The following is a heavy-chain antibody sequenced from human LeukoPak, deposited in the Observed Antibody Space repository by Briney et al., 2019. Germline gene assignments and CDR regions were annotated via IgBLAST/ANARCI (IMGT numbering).Heavy chain of an antibody. D-gene: IGHD1-26*01. V-gene: IGHV4-39*01. CDR1: GGSISSSNYY. J-gene: IGHJ3*01. CDR2: IYYSGNT. CDR3: AHFKGGSFDF. Sequence: SETLSLTCTVSGGSISSSNYYWGWIRQPPGKGLEWIGSIYYSGNTYYNPSLKSRVTISVDTSKNQFSLKLTSVTAADTAVYYCAHFKGGSFDFWGRGTMVTVSS.